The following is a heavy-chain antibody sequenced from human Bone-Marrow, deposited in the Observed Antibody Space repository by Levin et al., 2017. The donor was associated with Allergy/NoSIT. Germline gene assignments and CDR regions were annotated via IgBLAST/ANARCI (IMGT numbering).Heavy chain of an antibody. CDR2: IKSKTDGGTT. CDR3: TTKGRWELRGGDFDY. D-gene: IGHD1-26*01. Sequence: PGGSLRLSCAASGFTFSNAWMSWVRQAPGKGLEWVGRIKSKTDGGTTDYAAPVKGRFTISRDDSKNTLYLQMNSLKTEDTAVYYCTTKGRWELRGGDFDYWGQGTLVTVSS. V-gene: IGHV3-15*01. J-gene: IGHJ4*02. CDR1: GFTFSNAW.